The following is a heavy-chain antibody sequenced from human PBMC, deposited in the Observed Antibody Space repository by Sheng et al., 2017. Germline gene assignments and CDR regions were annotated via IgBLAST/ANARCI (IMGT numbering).Heavy chain of an antibody. J-gene: IGHJ4*02. Sequence: QVQLQQWGAGLLKPSETLSLTCAVYGGSFSGYYWSWIRQPPGKGLEWIGEINHSGSTNYNPSLKSRVTISVDTSKNQFSLKLSSVTAADTAVYYCARGFSNPIVLDSSSSGFDYWGQGTLVTVSS. CDR2: INHSGST. D-gene: IGHD6-13*01. V-gene: IGHV4-34*01. CDR3: ARGFSNPIVLDSSSSGFDY. CDR1: GGSFSGYY.